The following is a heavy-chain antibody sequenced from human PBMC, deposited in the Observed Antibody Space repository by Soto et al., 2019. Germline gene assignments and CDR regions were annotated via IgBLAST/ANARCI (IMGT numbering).Heavy chain of an antibody. CDR2: IDAGNGNT. J-gene: IGHJ4*02. CDR1: GYTFTNYP. Sequence: QVQPMQSGAEVKRPGASMKISCKTSGYTFTNYPIHWVRQAPGQTLEWMGWIDAGNGNTKYSQTFQGRVTFTRDTSANTAYMELSSLRSEDTAVYYCARYNYFDYWGQGTLVTVSS. CDR3: ARYNYFDY. V-gene: IGHV1-3*01. D-gene: IGHD1-1*01.